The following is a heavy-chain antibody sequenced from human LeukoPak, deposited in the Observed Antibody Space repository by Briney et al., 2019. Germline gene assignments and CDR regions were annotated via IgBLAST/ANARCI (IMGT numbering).Heavy chain of an antibody. J-gene: IGHJ5*02. CDR3: ARARRARQWLDGLNWFDP. V-gene: IGHV1-69*13. CDR1: GGTFSSYA. CDR2: IIPIFGTA. D-gene: IGHD6-19*01. Sequence: SVKVSCKASGGTFSSYAISWVRQAPGQGLEWMGGIIPIFGTANYAQKFQGRVTITADESTSTAYMELSSLRSEDTAVYYCARARRARQWLDGLNWFDPWGQGTLVTVSS.